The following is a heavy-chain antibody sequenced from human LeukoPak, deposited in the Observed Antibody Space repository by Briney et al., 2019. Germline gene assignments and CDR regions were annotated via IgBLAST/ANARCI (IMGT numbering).Heavy chain of an antibody. CDR3: TTDPMIVVVPSPEGYY. V-gene: IGHV3-15*01. CDR2: IKAKAHGGTI. J-gene: IGHJ4*02. D-gene: IGHD3-22*01. Sequence: GGSLRLSCAASGFTFINAWMAWVRQAPGKGLEWVGRIKAKAHGGTIEYAAPVKGRFTISRDDSKNTLYLQMNSLKTEDTAVYYCTTDPMIVVVPSPEGYYWGQGTLVTVSS. CDR1: GFTFINAW.